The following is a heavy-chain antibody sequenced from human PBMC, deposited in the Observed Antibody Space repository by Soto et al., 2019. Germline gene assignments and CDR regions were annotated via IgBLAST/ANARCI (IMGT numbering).Heavy chain of an antibody. CDR3: AKKVNSGPGSQYFDY. V-gene: IGHV3-23*01. CDR1: GFTFSSYS. D-gene: IGHD3-10*01. Sequence: EVQLLESGGGLVQPGGSLRLSCAASGFTFSSYSISWVRQAPGKGLEWVSGFRSGGDDGTTHYADSVKGRFTISRDNSKNTLFLQMDSLRAEDTAIYYCAKKVNSGPGSQYFDYWGQGTLVTVSS. J-gene: IGHJ4*02. CDR2: SGGDDGTT.